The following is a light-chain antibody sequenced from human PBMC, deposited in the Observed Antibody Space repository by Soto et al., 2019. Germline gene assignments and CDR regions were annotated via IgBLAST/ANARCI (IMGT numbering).Light chain of an antibody. CDR3: QQSNSYWT. CDR2: KAS. CDR1: QSLRSG. V-gene: IGKV1-5*03. Sequence: DIQLTQSPSPLSASVGDRVTITCRASQSLRSGLAWSQQKPGKAPKLRIYKASSLESGVQSRLSGSRSGTEFTLTIRSLKPAEFATSDCQQSNSYWTFGQGTNVDI. J-gene: IGKJ1*01.